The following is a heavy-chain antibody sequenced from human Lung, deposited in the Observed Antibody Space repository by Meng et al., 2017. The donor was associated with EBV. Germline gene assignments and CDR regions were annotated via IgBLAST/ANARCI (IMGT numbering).Heavy chain of an antibody. D-gene: IGHD5-12*01. J-gene: IGHJ4*02. Sequence: QVQLQQWGAGLLKPSETLSLTCAAYGWSFSGYYWSWIRQPPGKGLEWIGEINTSGSINYNPSLKSRVTISVDTSKNQFSLKLSSVTAADTAVYYCARGRIKWLPLIWGQGTLVTVSS. CDR1: GWSFSGYY. CDR2: INTSGSI. CDR3: ARGRIKWLPLI. V-gene: IGHV4-34*01.